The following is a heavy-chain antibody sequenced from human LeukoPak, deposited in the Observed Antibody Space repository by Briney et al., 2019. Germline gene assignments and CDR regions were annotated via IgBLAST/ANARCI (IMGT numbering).Heavy chain of an antibody. V-gene: IGHV3-30-3*01. Sequence: GGSLRLSCAASGFTFSSYAMHWVRQAPGKGLEWVAVISYDGSNKYYADSVKGRFTISRDNSKNTLYLQMNSLRAEDTAVYYCATLRMDSSTWYGNYYYGMDVWGQGTTVTVSS. D-gene: IGHD6-13*01. CDR3: ATLRMDSSTWYGNYYYGMDV. CDR2: ISYDGSNK. J-gene: IGHJ6*02. CDR1: GFTFSSYA.